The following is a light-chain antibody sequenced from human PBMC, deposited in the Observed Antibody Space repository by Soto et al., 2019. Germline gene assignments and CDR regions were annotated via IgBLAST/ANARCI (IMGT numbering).Light chain of an antibody. CDR1: SSDVGGYNY. CDR2: DGS. CDR3: SSYTSSNTL. V-gene: IGLV2-14*01. Sequence: QSVLTQPASVSGSPGQSITISCTGTSSDVGGYNYVSWYQQHPGKAPKLMIYDGSNRPSGVSNRFSGSKSGNTASLTISGLQAEDEADYYCSSYTSSNTLFGGGTKLTVL. J-gene: IGLJ2*01.